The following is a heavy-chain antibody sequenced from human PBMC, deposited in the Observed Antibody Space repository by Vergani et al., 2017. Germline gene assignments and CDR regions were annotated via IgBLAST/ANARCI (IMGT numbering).Heavy chain of an antibody. Sequence: QVQLQQWGAGLLKPSETLSLTCGVHGGSFSVYYWSWIRQSPGKGLEWIGAINDIGTTNYNPSLKSRVTISVDTSKTQFSLRLNSVTAADTAVYYCARRTTMVRGVLEIARYYFDYWGQGTLVTVSS. J-gene: IGHJ4*02. D-gene: IGHD3-10*01. V-gene: IGHV4-34*01. CDR1: GGSFSVYY. CDR3: ARRTTMVRGVLEIARYYFDY. CDR2: INDIGTT.